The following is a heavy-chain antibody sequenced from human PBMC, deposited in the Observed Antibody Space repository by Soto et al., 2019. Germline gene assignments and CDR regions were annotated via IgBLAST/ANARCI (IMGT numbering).Heavy chain of an antibody. V-gene: IGHV4-61*01. D-gene: IGHD3-3*01. J-gene: IGHJ6*02. CDR2: IYYSGST. Sequence: SETLSLTCTVSCGSVSSGSYYWSWIRQPPGKGLEWIGYIYYSGSTNYNPSLKSRVTISVDTSKNQFSLKLSSVTAADTAVYYCARAGNFWSGYSPNKGGYGMDVWGQGTTVTVSS. CDR1: CGSVSSGSYY. CDR3: ARAGNFWSGYSPNKGGYGMDV.